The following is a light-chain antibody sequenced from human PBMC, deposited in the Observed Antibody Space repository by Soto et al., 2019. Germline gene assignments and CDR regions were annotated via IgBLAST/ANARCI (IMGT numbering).Light chain of an antibody. Sequence: DIVMTQSPDSLAVSLGERATINCKSSQSVLYSSNNKNHLAWYQQKPGQPPKLLIYWASTRESGVPDRFSGSGSGTTFTLTISSLQAEDVAVYYCQPKYPTPSFGQGTKLEI. CDR1: QSVLYSSNNKNH. V-gene: IGKV4-1*01. CDR3: QPKYPTPS. J-gene: IGKJ2*01. CDR2: WAS.